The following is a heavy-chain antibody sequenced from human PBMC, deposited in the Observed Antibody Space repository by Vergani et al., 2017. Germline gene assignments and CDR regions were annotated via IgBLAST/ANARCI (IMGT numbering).Heavy chain of an antibody. CDR2: ISPDGFST. Sequence: VQLVQSGAEVKKPGATMKISCKVSGYTFTAYYIHWVRQAPEQGLEWVGVISPDGFSTFYAQKFQGRVTITRDTSTSTVYVEVTSLRSDDTAVYYCAREPPLTGFFDYWGQGTLVTVSS. V-gene: IGHV1-46*03. CDR3: AREPPLTGFFDY. J-gene: IGHJ4*02. CDR1: GYTFTAYY. D-gene: IGHD3-9*01.